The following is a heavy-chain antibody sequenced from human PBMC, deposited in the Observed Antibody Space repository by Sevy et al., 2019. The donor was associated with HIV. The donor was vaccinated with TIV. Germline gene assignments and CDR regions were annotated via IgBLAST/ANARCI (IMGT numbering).Heavy chain of an antibody. CDR2: ISSSSSYI. CDR1: GFTFNIYS. CDR3: ARASQQLVLLREYYFDY. Sequence: GGSLRLSCAASGFTFNIYSMNWVRQAPGKGLEWVSSISSSSSYIYYAASLKGRFTVSRDNAKNSLYLQMNSLRAEDTAVYYCARASQQLVLLREYYFDYWGQGTLVTVSS. J-gene: IGHJ4*02. D-gene: IGHD6-13*01. V-gene: IGHV3-21*01.